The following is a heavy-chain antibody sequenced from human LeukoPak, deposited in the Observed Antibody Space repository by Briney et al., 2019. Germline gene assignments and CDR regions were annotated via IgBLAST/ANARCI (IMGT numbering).Heavy chain of an antibody. CDR2: IKQDGSEK. J-gene: IGHJ4*02. CDR1: GFTFSGFW. V-gene: IGHV3-7*01. CDR3: VSFYETY. Sequence: GGSLRLSCAASGFTFSGFWMSWVRQTPGKGLEWVANIKQDGSEKYYVDSVKGRFTISRDNAKNSLSLQMNGLRVEDTAVYYCVSFYETYWGRGTLVTVSS. D-gene: IGHD2/OR15-2a*01.